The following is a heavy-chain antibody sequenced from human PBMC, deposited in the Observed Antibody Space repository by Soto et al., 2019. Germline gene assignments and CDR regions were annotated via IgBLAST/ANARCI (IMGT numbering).Heavy chain of an antibody. Sequence: GASVKVSCKASGYTFTSYAIHWVRQAPGQRLEWMGWINIGSGNTEYSQNFQDRITITRDTSARTVYMELSGLRSEDTAVYYCARDGGDCGYRLAYYYYIGMDVWGQGTTVTVSS. CDR1: GYTFTSYA. CDR3: ARDGGDCGYRLAYYYYIGMDV. D-gene: IGHD2-21*02. CDR2: INIGSGNT. J-gene: IGHJ6*02. V-gene: IGHV1-3*04.